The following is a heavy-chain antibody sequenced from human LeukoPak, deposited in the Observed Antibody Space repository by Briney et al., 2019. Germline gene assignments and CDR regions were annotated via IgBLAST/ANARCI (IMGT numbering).Heavy chain of an antibody. Sequence: GGSLRLSCTVSGFTVSSNSMSWVRQAPGKGLEWVSFIYSDNTHYSDSVKGRFTISRDNAKNSLYLQMNSLRAEDTAVYYCAREQPYYYDSSGYAWFDPWGQEPWSPSPQ. V-gene: IGHV3-53*01. CDR2: IYSDNT. CDR1: GFTVSSNS. J-gene: IGHJ5*02. D-gene: IGHD3-22*01. CDR3: AREQPYYYDSSGYAWFDP.